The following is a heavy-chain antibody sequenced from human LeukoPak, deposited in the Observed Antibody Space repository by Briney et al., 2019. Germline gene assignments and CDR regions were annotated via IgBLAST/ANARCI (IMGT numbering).Heavy chain of an antibody. CDR3: AKDHYWSIDY. V-gene: IGHV3-30-3*01. J-gene: IGHJ4*02. D-gene: IGHD3-3*01. CDR2: ISYDGSNK. Sequence: GGSLRLSCAASGFTFSSYAMHWVRQAPGKGLEWVAVISYDGSNKYYADSVKGRFTISRDNSENTLYPQMNSLRAEDTGVYYCAKDHYWSIDYWGRGTLVTVSS. CDR1: GFTFSSYA.